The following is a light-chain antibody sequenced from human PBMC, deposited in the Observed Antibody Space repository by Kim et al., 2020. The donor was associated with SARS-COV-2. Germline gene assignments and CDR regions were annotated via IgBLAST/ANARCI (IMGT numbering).Light chain of an antibody. J-gene: IGLJ1*01. CDR3: CSYGGSSNVFV. Sequence: QSALTQPASVSGSPGQSITISCTGTSSDVGSYNLVSWYQHHPDKAPKLIIYEGTKRPSGVSSRFSGSRSGNTASLTISGLQAEDEADYYCCSYGGSSNVFVFGSGTKVTVL. V-gene: IGLV2-23*01. CDR2: EGT. CDR1: SSDVGSYNL.